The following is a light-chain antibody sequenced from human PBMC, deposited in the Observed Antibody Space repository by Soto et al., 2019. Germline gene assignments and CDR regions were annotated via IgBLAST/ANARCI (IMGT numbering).Light chain of an antibody. CDR3: CSFADFTYV. CDR1: SSDIGSYDL. Sequence: QSALTQPASVSGSPGQLITISCTGTSSDIGSYDLVSWYQQHPGTAPKLIIYEVTKRPSGVSTRFSGSKSGNTASLTISGLQAVDEADYYCCSFADFTYVFGTGTQLTVL. CDR2: EVT. V-gene: IGLV2-23*02. J-gene: IGLJ1*01.